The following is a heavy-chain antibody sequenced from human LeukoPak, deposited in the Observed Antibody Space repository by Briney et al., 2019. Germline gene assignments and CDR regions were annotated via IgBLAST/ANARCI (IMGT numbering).Heavy chain of an antibody. V-gene: IGHV4-4*02. CDR3: ARAQEGCSRASCYLEP. J-gene: IGHJ5*02. CDR2: MHHSGRT. CDR1: GASISSTNW. D-gene: IGHD2-2*01. Sequence: SGTLSLTCAISGASISSTNWWIWVRQPPGKGLEWIGEMHHSGRTNYNPSLKSRIAISVDKSRNQVFLRLNSVAAADTALYYCARAQEGCSRASCYLEPWGQGTLVTVSS.